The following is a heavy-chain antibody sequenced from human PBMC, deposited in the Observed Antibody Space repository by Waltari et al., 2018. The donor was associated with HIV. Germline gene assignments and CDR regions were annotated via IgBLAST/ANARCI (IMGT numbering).Heavy chain of an antibody. J-gene: IGHJ6*02. CDR3: ATARQWLVDSGMDV. CDR2: FDPVDGKK. D-gene: IGHD6-19*01. Sequence: QVQLVQSGAEVKRPGASVKVSCKVSGYILTELSIHWVRQAPGKGLEWVGSFDPVDGKKTYAQKFQGRVTMTEDTSTDTASMEVSSLRSEDTAVYYCATARQWLVDSGMDVWGQGTTVTVSS. V-gene: IGHV1-24*01. CDR1: GYILTELS.